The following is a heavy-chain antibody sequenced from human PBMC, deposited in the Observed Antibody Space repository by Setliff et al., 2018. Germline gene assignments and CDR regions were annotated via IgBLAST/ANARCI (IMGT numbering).Heavy chain of an antibody. V-gene: IGHV1-69*05. CDR3: ARARFTVTTWGALDY. D-gene: IGHD4-17*01. CDR2: IIPIFGTA. Sequence: ASVKVSCKASGGTFSSYAISWVRQAPGQGLEWRGGIIPIFGTANYAQKFQGRVTITTDESTSTAYMELSSLRSEDTAVYYCARARFTVTTWGALDYWGQGTLVTVSS. CDR1: GGTFSSYA. J-gene: IGHJ4*02.